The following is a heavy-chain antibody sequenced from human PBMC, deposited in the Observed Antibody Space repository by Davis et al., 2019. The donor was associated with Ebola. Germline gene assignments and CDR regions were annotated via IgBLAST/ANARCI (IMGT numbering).Heavy chain of an antibody. CDR3: VGNFWSGYYYYGMDV. Sequence: MPSETLSLTCTVSGGSISSSSYYWGWIRQPPGKGLEWIGSIYYSGSTYYNPSLKSRVTISVDTSKNQFSLKLSSVTAADTAVYYCVGNFWSGYYYYGMDVWGKGTTVTVSS. V-gene: IGHV4-39*01. J-gene: IGHJ6*04. CDR2: IYYSGST. CDR1: GGSISSSSYY. D-gene: IGHD3-3*01.